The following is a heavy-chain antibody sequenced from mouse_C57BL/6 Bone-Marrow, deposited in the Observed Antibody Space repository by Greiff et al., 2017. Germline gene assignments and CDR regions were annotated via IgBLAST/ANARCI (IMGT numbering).Heavy chain of an antibody. CDR2: IDPTDGGT. V-gene: IGHV1-74*01. D-gene: IGHD1-2*01. J-gene: IGHJ3*01. Sequence: QVQLQQPGAELVKPGASVKVSCKASGYTFTSYWMHWVKQRPGQGLEWIGRIDPTDGGTNYNQKFKGKDTLTVDKSSSTAYMQLSSLTSEDSAVXYGAIKELYGLAYWGQGTLVTVSA. CDR1: GYTFTSYW. CDR3: AIKELYGLAY.